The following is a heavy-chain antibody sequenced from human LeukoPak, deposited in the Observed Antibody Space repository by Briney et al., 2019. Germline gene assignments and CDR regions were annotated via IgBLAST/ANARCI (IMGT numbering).Heavy chain of an antibody. CDR3: ARSPDILTGLDY. CDR2: INPNSGGT. J-gene: IGHJ4*02. D-gene: IGHD3-9*01. Sequence: ASVKVSCKASGYTFTGYYMHWVRQAPGQGLEWMGRINPNSGGTNYAQKFQGRVTMTRDTSISTAYMELSRLRSDDTAVYYCARSPDILTGLDYWGQGTLVTVSS. CDR1: GYTFTGYY. V-gene: IGHV1-2*06.